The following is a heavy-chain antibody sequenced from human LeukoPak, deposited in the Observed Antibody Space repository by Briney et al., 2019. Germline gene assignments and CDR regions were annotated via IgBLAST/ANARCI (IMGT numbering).Heavy chain of an antibody. D-gene: IGHD2-2*02. J-gene: IGHJ6*02. CDR1: GFTFSSYS. V-gene: IGHV3-21*01. CDR2: ISSSSSYI. CDR3: ARATYCSSTSCYIYYYYYGMDV. Sequence: GGSLRLSCAASGFTFSSYSMNWVRQAPGKGLEWVSSISSSSSYIYYADSVEGRFTISRDNAKNSLYLQMTSLRAEDTAVYYCARATYCSSTSCYIYYYYYGMDVWGQGTTVTVSS.